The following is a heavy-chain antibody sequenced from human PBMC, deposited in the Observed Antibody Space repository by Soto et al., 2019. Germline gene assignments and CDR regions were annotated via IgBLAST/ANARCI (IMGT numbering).Heavy chain of an antibody. V-gene: IGHV3-23*01. CDR1: GFTCSSYA. CDR3: APAGWELPTRFDY. Sequence: EVQLLESGGGLVQPGGSLRLSCAACGFTCSSYAMSWVRQAPGRGLEWVSAISGSGGSTYYADSVKGRFTISRDNSKNTLYLQMNSLRAEDTAVYYCAPAGWELPTRFDYWGQGTLVTVSS. D-gene: IGHD1-26*01. CDR2: ISGSGGST. J-gene: IGHJ4*02.